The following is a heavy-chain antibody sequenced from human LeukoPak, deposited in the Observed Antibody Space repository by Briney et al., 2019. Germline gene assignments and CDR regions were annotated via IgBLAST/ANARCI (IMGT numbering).Heavy chain of an antibody. V-gene: IGHV4-39*07. D-gene: IGHD6-6*01. CDR1: GGSISSSSYY. CDR3: AGYSSSQWDDAFDI. CDR2: IYYSGST. Sequence: PSETLSLTCTVSGGSISSSSYYWGWIRQPPGKGLEWIGSIYYSGSTYYNPSLKSRVTISVDTSKNQFSLKLSSVTAADTAAYYCAGYSSSQWDDAFDIWGQGTMVTVSS. J-gene: IGHJ3*02.